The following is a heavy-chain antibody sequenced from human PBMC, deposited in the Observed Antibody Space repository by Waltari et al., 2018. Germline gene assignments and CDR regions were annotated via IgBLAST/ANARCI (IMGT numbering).Heavy chain of an antibody. CDR3: VKYSGFDYFFDY. J-gene: IGHJ4*02. D-gene: IGHD5-12*01. Sequence: QFQLVESGGGVVQPGRSLILSCAASGFIFGNCNMHWVRQTPGQGLPWVAAISHDGSNKDYADSVKSRFTVSRDNSNNTLYLQINSLRADDTGIYFCVKYSGFDYFFDYWGQGTLVTVSS. CDR2: ISHDGSNK. V-gene: IGHV3-30*18. CDR1: GFIFGNCN.